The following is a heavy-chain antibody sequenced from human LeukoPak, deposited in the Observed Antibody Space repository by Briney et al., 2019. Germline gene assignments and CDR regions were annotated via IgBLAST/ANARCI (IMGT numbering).Heavy chain of an antibody. V-gene: IGHV4-34*01. CDR2: INHSGST. Sequence: SETLSLTCAVYGGSFSSYYWSWIRQPPGKGLEWIGEINHSGSTNYNPSLKSRVTISVDTSKNQFSLKLSSVTAADTAVYYCARVEGYCSSTSCYLSDYWGQGTLVTVSS. D-gene: IGHD2-2*01. J-gene: IGHJ4*02. CDR3: ARVEGYCSSTSCYLSDY. CDR1: GGSFSSYY.